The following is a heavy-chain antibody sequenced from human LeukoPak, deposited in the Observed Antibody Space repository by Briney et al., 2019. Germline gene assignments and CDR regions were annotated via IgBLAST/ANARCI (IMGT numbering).Heavy chain of an antibody. CDR3: AKWTRTTLFRGDRARFDS. D-gene: IGHD3-10*01. CDR2: LSGGGGST. J-gene: IGHJ4*02. V-gene: IGHV3-23*01. Sequence: GGSLRLSCAASGFIFNSYVMSWVRQAPGKGLEWVSGLSGGGGSTYYADSVKGRFTISRDTSKTTISLQMNSLRVEDSAVYYCAKWTRTTLFRGDRARFDSWGQGTLVTVSS. CDR1: GFIFNSYV.